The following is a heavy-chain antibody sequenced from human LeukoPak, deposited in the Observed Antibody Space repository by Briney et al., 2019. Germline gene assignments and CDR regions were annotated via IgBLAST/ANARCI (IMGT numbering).Heavy chain of an antibody. V-gene: IGHV1-8*01. J-gene: IGHJ5*02. D-gene: IGHD3-3*01. CDR2: MNPNSGNT. CDR3: ARGGNDFWSGYNWYDP. CDR1: GYTFTSYD. Sequence: VASVKVSCNASGYTFTSYDINWVRQATGQGLEWMGWMNPNSGNTGYAQKFQGRVTMTRNTSISTAYMELSSLRSEDTAVYYCARGGNDFWSGYNWYDPWGQGTLVSVPS.